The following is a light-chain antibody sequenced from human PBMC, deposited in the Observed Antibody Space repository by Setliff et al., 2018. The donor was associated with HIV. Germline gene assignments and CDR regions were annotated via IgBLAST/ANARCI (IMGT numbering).Light chain of an antibody. Sequence: ALAQPPSASGSPGQSVTISCTGTSSDVGGYNYVSWYQQHPGKAPKLMIYEVSKRPSGVPDRFSGSKSGNTASLTVSGLQAEDEADYYCSSYAGSNNYVFGTGTRSPS. J-gene: IGLJ1*01. CDR1: SSDVGGYNY. CDR3: SSYAGSNNYV. V-gene: IGLV2-8*01. CDR2: EVS.